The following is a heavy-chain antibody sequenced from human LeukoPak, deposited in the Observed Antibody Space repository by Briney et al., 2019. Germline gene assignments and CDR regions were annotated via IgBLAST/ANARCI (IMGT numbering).Heavy chain of an antibody. V-gene: IGHV4-39*01. D-gene: IGHD3-22*01. CDR3: ARHDSSGPYNAFDI. CDR2: IYYSGST. CDR1: GGSISSSRDY. Sequence: SETLSLTCTVSGGSISSSRDYWAWIRQPPGKGLEWIANIYYSGSTYYSPSLKSRVTISVHTSKNQFSLKLISVTAADTAVYYCARHDSSGPYNAFDIWGQGTMVTVSS. J-gene: IGHJ3*02.